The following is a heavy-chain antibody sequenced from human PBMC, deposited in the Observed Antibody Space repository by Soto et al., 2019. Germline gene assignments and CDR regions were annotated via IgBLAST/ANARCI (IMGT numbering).Heavy chain of an antibody. J-gene: IGHJ2*01. D-gene: IGHD3-3*01. Sequence: QPGGSLRLSCAASGFTFSSYWMSWVRQAPGKGLEWVANIKQDGSEKYYVDSVKGRFTISRDNAKNSLYLQMNSLRAEDTAVYYCARVISPDINYDFWSGRWDWYLDLWGRGTLVTVSS. V-gene: IGHV3-7*03. CDR1: GFTFSSYW. CDR2: IKQDGSEK. CDR3: ARVISPDINYDFWSGRWDWYLDL.